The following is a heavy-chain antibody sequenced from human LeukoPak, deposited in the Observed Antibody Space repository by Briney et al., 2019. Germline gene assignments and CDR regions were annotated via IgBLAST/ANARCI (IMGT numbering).Heavy chain of an antibody. D-gene: IGHD3-16*02. V-gene: IGHV4-34*01. CDR1: GGSFSGYY. J-gene: IGHJ4*02. CDR3: ARGVGLRLGELSFYYFDY. CDR2: INHSGST. Sequence: SETLSLTCAVYGGSFSGYYWSWIRQPPGKGLEWIGEINHSGSTNYNPSLKSRVTISVDTSKNQFSLKLSSVTAADTAVYYCARGVGLRLGELSFYYFDYWGRGTLVTVSS.